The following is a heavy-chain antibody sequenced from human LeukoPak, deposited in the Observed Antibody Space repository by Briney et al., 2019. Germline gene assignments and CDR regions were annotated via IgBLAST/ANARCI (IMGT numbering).Heavy chain of an antibody. Sequence: GGSLRLSCTASGFTFSSYAMHWVRQAPGKGLEWVAVTSFDERNKYYADSVKGRFTISRDNSKNTLYLQMNSLRAEDTAVYYCAKGSKLVVITRDHYMAVWGKGTTVTISS. V-gene: IGHV3-30*04. CDR2: TSFDERNK. J-gene: IGHJ6*03. CDR1: GFTFSSYA. D-gene: IGHD3-22*01. CDR3: AKGSKLVVITRDHYMAV.